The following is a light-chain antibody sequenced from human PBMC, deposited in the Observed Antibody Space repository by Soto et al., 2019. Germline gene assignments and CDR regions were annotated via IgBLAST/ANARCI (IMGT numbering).Light chain of an antibody. CDR2: DAS. Sequence: GDRVTITCRASQSISSWLAWYQQKPGKAPKLLIYDASSLESGVPSRFSGSGSGTEFTLTISSLQPDDFATYYCQQYGSSLGTFGQGTKVEI. CDR1: QSISSW. CDR3: QQYGSSLGT. J-gene: IGKJ2*01. V-gene: IGKV1-5*01.